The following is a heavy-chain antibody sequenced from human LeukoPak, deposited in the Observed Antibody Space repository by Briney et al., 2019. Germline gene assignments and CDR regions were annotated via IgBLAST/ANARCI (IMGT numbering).Heavy chain of an antibody. J-gene: IGHJ4*02. D-gene: IGHD3-22*01. CDR3: ARDLRSSGYYAFDY. V-gene: IGHV3-13*01. Sequence: GGSLRLSCAASGFTFSSYDMHWVRQATGKGLEWVSAIGTAGDTYYPGSVKGRFTISRENAKNSLYLQMNSLRAGDTAVYYCARDLRSSGYYAFDYWGQGTLVTVSS. CDR1: GFTFSSYD. CDR2: IGTAGDT.